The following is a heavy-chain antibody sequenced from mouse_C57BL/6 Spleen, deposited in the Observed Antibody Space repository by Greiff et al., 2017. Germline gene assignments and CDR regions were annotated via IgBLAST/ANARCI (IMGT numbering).Heavy chain of an antibody. Sequence: DVQLQESGPGLVQPSQSLSLTCSVTGYSITSGYYWNWIRQFPGNKLEWMGYISYDGSNNYNPSPKNRISITRDTSKNQFFLKLNSVTTEDTATYYCARDQACSHWYFDVWGTGTTVTVSS. CDR3: ARDQACSHWYFDV. CDR2: ISYDGSN. V-gene: IGHV3-6*01. CDR1: GYSITSGYY. J-gene: IGHJ1*03. D-gene: IGHD3-2*02.